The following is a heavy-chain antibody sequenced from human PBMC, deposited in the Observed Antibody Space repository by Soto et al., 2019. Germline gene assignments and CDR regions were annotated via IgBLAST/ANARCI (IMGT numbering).Heavy chain of an antibody. CDR1: GGTFSSYA. J-gene: IGHJ5*02. CDR3: ARATAISGAWYYDYVWGSYRPRGWFAP. D-gene: IGHD3-16*02. Sequence: GASVKVSCKASGGTFSSYAISWVRQAPGQGLEWMGGIIPIFGTANYAQKFQGRVTITADESTSTAYMELSSLRSEDTAVYYCARATAISGAWYYDYVWGSYRPRGWFAPWGQGTLVTVSS. V-gene: IGHV1-69*13. CDR2: IIPIFGTA.